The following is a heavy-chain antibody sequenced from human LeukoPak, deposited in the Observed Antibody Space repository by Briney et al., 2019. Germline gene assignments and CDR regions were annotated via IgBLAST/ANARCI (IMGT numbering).Heavy chain of an antibody. D-gene: IGHD1-26*01. Sequence: GGSLRLSCAASGFTFSSYGMHWVRQAPGKGLEWVAFIRYDGSNKYYADSVKGRFTISRDNSKNTLYLQMNSLRAEDTAVYYCAKVWDAFWYYYGMDVWGQGTTVTVSS. CDR1: GFTFSSYG. CDR2: IRYDGSNK. V-gene: IGHV3-30*02. J-gene: IGHJ6*02. CDR3: AKVWDAFWYYYGMDV.